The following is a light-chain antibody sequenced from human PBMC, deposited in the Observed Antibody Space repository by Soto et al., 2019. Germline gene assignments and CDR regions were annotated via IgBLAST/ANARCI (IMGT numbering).Light chain of an antibody. V-gene: IGLV2-8*01. CDR1: SSDVGGYNY. J-gene: IGLJ2*01. CDR3: SSFAPIHVV. CDR2: EVI. Sequence: QSALTQPPSASGSPGQSVTISCTGTSSDVGGYNYVSWYQQHPGKAPKLIIYEVIQRPSGVPDRFSGSKSGNTASLTVSGLQAEDEADYYCSSFAPIHVVFGGGTKLTVL.